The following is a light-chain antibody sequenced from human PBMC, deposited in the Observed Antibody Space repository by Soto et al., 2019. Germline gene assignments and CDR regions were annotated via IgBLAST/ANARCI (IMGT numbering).Light chain of an antibody. Sequence: QSVLTQPPSASGPPGQSVTISCTGTSSDVGGYNYVSWYQQHPGKAPRLMIYEVSKRPSGVPDRFSGSKSGNTASLTVSGLQAEDEADYYCSSYAGSNNFDFGTGTKVTVL. CDR2: EVS. CDR3: SSYAGSNNFD. J-gene: IGLJ1*01. CDR1: SSDVGGYNY. V-gene: IGLV2-8*01.